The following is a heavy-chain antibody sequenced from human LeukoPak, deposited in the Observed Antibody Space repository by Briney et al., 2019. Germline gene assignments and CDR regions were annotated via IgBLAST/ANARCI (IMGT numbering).Heavy chain of an antibody. D-gene: IGHD3-10*01. V-gene: IGHV3-30*04. CDR3: ARLWFGGYNWFDP. Sequence: GGSLRLSCAASGFTFSSYVMHWVRQAPGKGLEWVAIISYDGSNEYYADSVKGRFTISRDNAKNSLYLQMNSLRAEDTAVYYCARLWFGGYNWFDPWGQGTLVTVSS. J-gene: IGHJ5*02. CDR2: ISYDGSNE. CDR1: GFTFSSYV.